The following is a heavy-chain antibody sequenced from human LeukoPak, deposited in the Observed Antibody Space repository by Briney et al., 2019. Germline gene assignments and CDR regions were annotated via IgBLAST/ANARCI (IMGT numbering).Heavy chain of an antibody. Sequence: PGGSLRLSCAVSGFTISSYAMNWVRQAPGKGLEYVSAISSNGETTYYANSVKGRFTISRDTAKNTLYLQMGGLRVEDMAVYYCARVRSYSSDYWGQGTLVTVSS. D-gene: IGHD5-18*01. J-gene: IGHJ4*02. CDR2: ISSNGETT. CDR1: GFTISSYA. CDR3: ARVRSYSSDY. V-gene: IGHV3-64*01.